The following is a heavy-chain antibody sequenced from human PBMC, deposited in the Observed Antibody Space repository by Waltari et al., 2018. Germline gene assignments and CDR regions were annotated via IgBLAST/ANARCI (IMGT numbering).Heavy chain of an antibody. CDR1: GFTFDDFA. D-gene: IGHD1-1*01. J-gene: IGHJ4*02. CDR3: AKDMSPYTSSQDFDS. CDR2: ISYNSGSI. V-gene: IGHV3-9*01. Sequence: EVQVVESGGGLVQPGRSLRLSCAGSGFTFDDFAMHWVRQAPGKGLEWVSGISYNSGSIYYADSVRGRFTVSRDNAKNSLYLQMNSLTVDDTALYYCAKDMSPYTSSQDFDSWGQGTLVIVS.